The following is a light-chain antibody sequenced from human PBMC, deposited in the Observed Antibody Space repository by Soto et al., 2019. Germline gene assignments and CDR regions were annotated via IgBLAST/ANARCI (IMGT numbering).Light chain of an antibody. CDR2: AAS. CDR3: QQSYSTLPST. CDR1: QSISSY. V-gene: IGKV1-39*01. Sequence: DIQMTQSPSSLSASVGDRVTITCRASQSISSYLNWYQQKPGKAPKLLIYAASSLQSGVPSRFSGSGSGTDVTLTISSLQPENFAPYYFQQSYSTLPSTFGQGTKLEI. J-gene: IGKJ2*02.